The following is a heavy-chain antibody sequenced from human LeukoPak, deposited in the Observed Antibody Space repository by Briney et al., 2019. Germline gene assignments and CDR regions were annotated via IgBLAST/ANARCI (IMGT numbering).Heavy chain of an antibody. CDR1: GGSISSINW. Sequence: SGTLSLTCAVSGGSISSINWWSWVRQPPGKGLEWTGEIHHSGRTSYNPSLKSRVTISVDKSKNQFSLKLSSVTAADTAVYYCASQSPALRYWGQGTLVTVSS. CDR3: ASQSPALRY. J-gene: IGHJ4*02. CDR2: IHHSGRT. V-gene: IGHV4-4*02.